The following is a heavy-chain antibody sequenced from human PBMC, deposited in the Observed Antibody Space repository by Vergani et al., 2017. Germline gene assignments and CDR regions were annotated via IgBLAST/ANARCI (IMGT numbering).Heavy chain of an antibody. D-gene: IGHD3-22*01. CDR2: IYYSGST. J-gene: IGHJ4*02. V-gene: IGHV4-59*08. Sequence: QVQLQESGPGLVKPSETLSLTRTVSGGSISSYYWSWIRQPPGKGLEWIGYIYYSGSTNYNPSLKSRVTISVDTSKNQFSLKLSSVTAADTAVYYCARTDSSGIVDYWGQGTLVTVSS. CDR1: GGSISSYY. CDR3: ARTDSSGIVDY.